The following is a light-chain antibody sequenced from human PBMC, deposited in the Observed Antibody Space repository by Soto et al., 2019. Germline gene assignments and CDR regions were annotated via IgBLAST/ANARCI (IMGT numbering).Light chain of an antibody. CDR1: QSINTY. Sequence: DIQMTQSPSSLSASVGDRVIITCRASQSINTYLNWYQQKPGKAPKLLIYTAFRLQSGVPSRFSGSRSGTDFTLTISSLQPEDFATYYCQQSYIAPLTFGGGTKVEIK. J-gene: IGKJ4*01. V-gene: IGKV1-39*01. CDR2: TAF. CDR3: QQSYIAPLT.